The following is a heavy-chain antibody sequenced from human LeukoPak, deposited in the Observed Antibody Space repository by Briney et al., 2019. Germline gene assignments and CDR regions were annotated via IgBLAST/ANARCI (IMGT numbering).Heavy chain of an antibody. CDR1: GGSISSNIW. D-gene: IGHD3-22*01. Sequence: SETLSLTCAVSGGSISSNIWWSWVRRPPGKGLEWIGQIFHSGSTNYNPSLKSRVTISVDTSKNQFSLKLNSVTAADTAVYYCARHGYLSANWGQGTLVTVSS. CDR2: IFHSGST. J-gene: IGHJ4*02. V-gene: IGHV4-4*02. CDR3: ARHGYLSAN.